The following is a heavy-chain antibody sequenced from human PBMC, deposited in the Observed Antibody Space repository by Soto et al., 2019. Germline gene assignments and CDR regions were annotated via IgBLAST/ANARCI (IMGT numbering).Heavy chain of an antibody. CDR3: ASHPARRAQIGWFDP. J-gene: IGHJ5*02. CDR2: ISSSSSTI. D-gene: IGHD3-10*01. V-gene: IGHV3-48*01. Sequence: EVQLVESGGGLVQPGGSLRLSCAASGFTFSSYSMNWVRQAPGKGLEWVSYISSSSSTIYYADSVKGRFTISRDNTAPALYLQMNCLRAGDTAVYYCASHPARRAQIGWFDPWGQGTLVTVSS. CDR1: GFTFSSYS.